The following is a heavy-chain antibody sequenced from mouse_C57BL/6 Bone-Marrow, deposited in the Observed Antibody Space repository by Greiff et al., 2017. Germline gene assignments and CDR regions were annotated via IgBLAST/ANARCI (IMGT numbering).Heavy chain of an antibody. CDR3: YLGNYYAMDY. D-gene: IGHD4-1*01. Sequence: EVQLQQSGAELVRPGASVKLSCTASGFNIKDDYMHWVKQRPEQGLEWIGWIDPENGDTEYASKFQGKATITADTSSNTAYLQLSSLTSEDTAVYYCYLGNYYAMDYWGQGTSVTVSS. J-gene: IGHJ4*01. CDR1: GFNIKDDY. V-gene: IGHV14-4*01. CDR2: IDPENGDT.